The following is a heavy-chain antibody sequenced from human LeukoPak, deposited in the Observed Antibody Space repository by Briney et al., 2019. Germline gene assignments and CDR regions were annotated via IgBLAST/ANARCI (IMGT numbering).Heavy chain of an antibody. V-gene: IGHV3-7*01. CDR2: IKQDGSEK. Sequence: GGSLRLSCAASGFTFSSYWMSWVRQAPGKGLEWVANIKQDGSEKYYVDSVKGRFTISRDNARNSLYLQMNSLRAEDTAVYYCARGIVGATYYFGHWGQGTLVTVSS. CDR3: ARGIVGATYYFGH. CDR1: GFTFSSYW. J-gene: IGHJ4*02. D-gene: IGHD1-26*01.